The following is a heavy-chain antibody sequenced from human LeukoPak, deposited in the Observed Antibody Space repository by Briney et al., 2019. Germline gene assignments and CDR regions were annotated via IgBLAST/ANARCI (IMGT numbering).Heavy chain of an antibody. CDR3: ARVSGPGMNEYFHL. CDR2: INNDGTTT. Sequence: GGSLRLSCAASGFTFSGTWLHWVRQAPGKGLVWVSRINNDGTTTKYADSVKGRFTISRDNAKNTLYLQMNSLRAEDTAVYYCARVSGPGMNEYFHLWGQGTLVTVSS. J-gene: IGHJ1*01. D-gene: IGHD3-10*01. V-gene: IGHV3-74*01. CDR1: GFTFSGTW.